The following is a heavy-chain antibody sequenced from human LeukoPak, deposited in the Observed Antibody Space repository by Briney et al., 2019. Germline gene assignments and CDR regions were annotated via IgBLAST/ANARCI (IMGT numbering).Heavy chain of an antibody. CDR2: ISSSSSTI. Sequence: GGSLRLSCAASGFTFSSYSMNWVRQAPGKGLEWVSYISSSSSTIYYADSVKGRFTISRDNSKNTLYLQMNSLRAEDTAVYYCARDRWATTVTTPGSYWGQGTLVTVSS. CDR1: GFTFSSYS. V-gene: IGHV3-48*01. J-gene: IGHJ4*02. CDR3: ARDRWATTVTTPGSY. D-gene: IGHD4-11*01.